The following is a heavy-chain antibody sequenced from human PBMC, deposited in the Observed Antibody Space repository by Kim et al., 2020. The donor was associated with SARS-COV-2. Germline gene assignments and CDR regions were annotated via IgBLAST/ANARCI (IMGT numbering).Heavy chain of an antibody. CDR1: GFNFAQNS. D-gene: IGHD1-1*01. J-gene: IGHJ1*01. CDR2: IRDCGDRS. V-gene: IGHV3-23*01. Sequence: GGSRRLSCAVSGFNFAQNSMTWFRQAPGKGLEWVADIRDCGDRSYYANSVTGRFTFSRYDSRDTQYLQLTSPTSEDTAASYCVGNGGTSAGGGQG. CDR3: VGNGGTSAG.